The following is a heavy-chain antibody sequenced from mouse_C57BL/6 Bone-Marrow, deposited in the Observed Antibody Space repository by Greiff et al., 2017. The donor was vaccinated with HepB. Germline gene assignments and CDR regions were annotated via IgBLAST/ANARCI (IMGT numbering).Heavy chain of an antibody. V-gene: IGHV5-17*01. CDR1: GFTFSDYG. CDR2: ISSGSSTI. D-gene: IGHD2-3*01. J-gene: IGHJ2*01. Sequence: EVQRVESGGGLVKPGGSLKLSCAASGFTFSDYGMHWVSQAPEQGLEWVAYISSGSSTIYYADTVKGRFTSSRDNAKNTLFLQLTSLRSGDTAMYYYARQRPDGYLEYWAQGTTLTVSS. CDR3: ARQRPDGYLEY.